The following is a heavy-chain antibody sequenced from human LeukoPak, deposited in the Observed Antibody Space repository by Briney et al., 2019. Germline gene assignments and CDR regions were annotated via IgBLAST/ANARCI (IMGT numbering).Heavy chain of an antibody. D-gene: IGHD3-10*01. CDR3: AKPNYRFGEYGNFDY. CDR2: ISGSGGST. CDR1: GFTFSSYA. Sequence: PGGSLRLSCAASGFTFSSYAMSWVRQARGKGLEWVSAISGSGGSTYYADSVKGRFTISRDNPKNTLYLQMNSLRAEDTAVYYCAKPNYRFGEYGNFDYWGQGTLVTVSS. V-gene: IGHV3-23*01. J-gene: IGHJ4*02.